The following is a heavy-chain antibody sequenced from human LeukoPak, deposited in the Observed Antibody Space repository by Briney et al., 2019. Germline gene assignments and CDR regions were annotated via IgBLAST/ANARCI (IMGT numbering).Heavy chain of an antibody. Sequence: LTGGSLRLSCAASGFTVSSNYISWVRQAPGKGLEWVSVIYSGGSTYYADSVKGRFTISRDNSKNTLYLQMNSLRAEDTAVYYCARDMRRSTYWFFDLWGRGTLVTVSS. J-gene: IGHJ2*01. D-gene: IGHD2-2*01. V-gene: IGHV3-53*01. CDR2: IYSGGST. CDR1: GFTVSSNY. CDR3: ARDMRRSTYWFFDL.